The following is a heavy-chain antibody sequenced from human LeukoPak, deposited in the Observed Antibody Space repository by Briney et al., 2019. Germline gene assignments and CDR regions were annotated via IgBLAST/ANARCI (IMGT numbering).Heavy chain of an antibody. CDR2: IYYSGST. J-gene: IGHJ3*02. V-gene: IGHV4-59*08. CDR3: ARLLHAFDI. CDR1: GGSISSYY. D-gene: IGHD2/OR15-2a*01. Sequence: PSETLSLTCTVSGGSISSYYWSWIRQPPGKGLEWIGYIYYSGSTIYNPSLKSRVSISLDTSKNQFSLMLRSVTAADTAVYYCARLLHAFDIWGQGTMVTVSS.